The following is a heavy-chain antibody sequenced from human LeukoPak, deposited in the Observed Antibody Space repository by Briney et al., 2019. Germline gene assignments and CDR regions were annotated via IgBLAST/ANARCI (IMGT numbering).Heavy chain of an antibody. J-gene: IGHJ4*02. CDR2: IKQDGSEK. D-gene: IGHD3-3*01. CDR3: ARDRDFWSGYSSPSDY. V-gene: IGHV3-7*01. CDR1: GFTFNDFA. Sequence: GGSLRLSCAASGFTFNDFAMTWVRQAPGKGLEWVANIKQDGSEKYYVGSVKGRFTISRDNAKNSLYLQMNSLRAEDTAVYYCARDRDFWSGYSSPSDYWGQGTLVTVSS.